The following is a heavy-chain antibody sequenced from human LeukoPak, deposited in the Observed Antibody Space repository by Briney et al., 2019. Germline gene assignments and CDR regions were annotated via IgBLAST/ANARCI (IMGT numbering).Heavy chain of an antibody. CDR2: INHSGST. CDR1: GGSFSGYY. D-gene: IGHD1-7*01. CDR3: ATPSITGTTNDAFDI. V-gene: IGHV4-34*01. J-gene: IGHJ3*02. Sequence: PSETLSLTCAVYGGSFSGYYWSWIRQPPGKGLEWIGEINHSGSTNYNPSLKSRVTISVDTSKNQFSLKLSSVTAADTAVYYRATPSITGTTNDAFDIWGQGTMVTVSS.